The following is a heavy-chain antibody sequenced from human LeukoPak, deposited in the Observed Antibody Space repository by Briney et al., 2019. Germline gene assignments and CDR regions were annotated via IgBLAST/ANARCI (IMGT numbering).Heavy chain of an antibody. V-gene: IGHV3-23*01. CDR1: GFTFSSYA. Sequence: PGGSLRLSCAASGFTFSSYAMSWVRQAPGKGLEWVSAISGSGGSTYYADSVKGRFTISRDNSKNTLYLQMNSLRAVDTAVYYCAKNKLMVRGVTPYYYYGMDVWGQGTTVTVSS. CDR2: ISGSGGST. CDR3: AKNKLMVRGVTPYYYYGMDV. J-gene: IGHJ6*02. D-gene: IGHD3-10*01.